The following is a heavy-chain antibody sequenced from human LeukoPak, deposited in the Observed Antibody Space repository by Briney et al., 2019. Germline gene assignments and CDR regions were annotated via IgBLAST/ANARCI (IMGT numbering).Heavy chain of an antibody. Sequence: SGTLSLTCAVYGGSFSGYYWSWIRQPPGKGLEWIGEINHSGSTNYNPSLKSRVTISVDTSKNQFSLKLSSVTAADTAVYYCARLVGSSWYREVLRGRDYWGQGTLVTVSS. CDR1: GGSFSGYY. D-gene: IGHD6-13*01. CDR3: ARLVGSSWYREVLRGRDY. J-gene: IGHJ4*02. CDR2: INHSGST. V-gene: IGHV4-34*01.